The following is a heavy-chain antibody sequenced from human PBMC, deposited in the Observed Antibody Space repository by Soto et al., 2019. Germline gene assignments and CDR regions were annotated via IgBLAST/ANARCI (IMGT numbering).Heavy chain of an antibody. V-gene: IGHV4-4*02. D-gene: IGHD5-12*01. Sequence: SETLSLTCAVSGGSISSSNWWSWVRQPPGKGLEWIGEIYHSGSTNYNPSLKSRVTISVDKSKNQFSLKLSSVTAADTAVYYCASRMVATTMDYYYYGMDVWGQGTTVTVSS. CDR3: ASRMVATTMDYYYYGMDV. CDR1: GGSISSSNW. CDR2: IYHSGST. J-gene: IGHJ6*02.